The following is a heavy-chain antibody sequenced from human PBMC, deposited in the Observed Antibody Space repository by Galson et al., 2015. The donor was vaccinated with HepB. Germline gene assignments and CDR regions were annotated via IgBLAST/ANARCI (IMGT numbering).Heavy chain of an antibody. Sequence: SLRLSCAASGFTFSNAWMSWVRQAPGKGLEWVGRIKSKTDGGTTDYAAPVKGRFTISRDDSKNTLYLQMNSLKTEDTAVYYCTTVTTALWYYYGMDVWGQGTTVTVSS. J-gene: IGHJ6*02. CDR1: GFTFSNAW. D-gene: IGHD4-17*01. CDR3: TTVTTALWYYYGMDV. CDR2: IKSKTDGGTT. V-gene: IGHV3-15*01.